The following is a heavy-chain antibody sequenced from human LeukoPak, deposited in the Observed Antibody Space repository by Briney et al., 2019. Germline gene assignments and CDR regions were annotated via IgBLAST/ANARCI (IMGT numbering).Heavy chain of an antibody. CDR3: AKHKSLWDWFDP. J-gene: IGHJ5*02. Sequence: GGSLRLSCAASGFNFSSYGIHWVRQAPGKGLEWVAFMRYNGANKDYADSVKGRFTISRDNSKNMLSLQMSSLRVEDTAVYYCAKHKSLWDWFDPWGQGTLVTVSS. CDR1: GFNFSSYG. CDR2: MRYNGANK. D-gene: IGHD3-16*01. V-gene: IGHV3-30*02.